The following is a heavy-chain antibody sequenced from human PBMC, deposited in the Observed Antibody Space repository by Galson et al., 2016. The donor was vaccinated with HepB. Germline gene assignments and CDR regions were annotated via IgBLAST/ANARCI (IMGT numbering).Heavy chain of an antibody. D-gene: IGHD3-22*01. CDR3: VRRGYYDSSCHNKWFDP. J-gene: IGHJ5*02. CDR2: INPGDSDT. V-gene: IGHV5-51*03. CDR1: GYNFVSYW. Sequence: QSGAEVKKPGESVKISCKGSGYNFVSYWIAWVRLMPGKGLEWMGIINPGDSDTRYSPSFQGQVTISVDKSTSTAYLQWRSLKASDTAMYYCVRRGYYDSSCHNKWFDPWGQGTLVTVSS.